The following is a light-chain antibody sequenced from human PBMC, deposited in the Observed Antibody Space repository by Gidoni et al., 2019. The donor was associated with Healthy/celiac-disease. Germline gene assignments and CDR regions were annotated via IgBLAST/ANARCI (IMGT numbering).Light chain of an antibody. CDR3: QQSYSTPLHT. CDR1: QSISSY. V-gene: IGKV1-39*01. Sequence: EIQMTQSTSSLSASVGDRVTSTCRASQSISSYLNWYQQQPGKAPKLLIYAASSLQSGVPSRFSGSGSGTVFTLTISSLQPEAFATYYCQQSYSTPLHTFGQGTQLEIK. J-gene: IGKJ2*01. CDR2: AAS.